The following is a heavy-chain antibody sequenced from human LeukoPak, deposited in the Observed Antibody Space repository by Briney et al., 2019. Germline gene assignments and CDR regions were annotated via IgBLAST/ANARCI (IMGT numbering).Heavy chain of an antibody. Sequence: GGSLRLSCAASGFTFSSYGMHWVRQAPGKGLEWVAFIRYDGSNKYYADSVKGRFTISRDNSKNTLYLQMNSLRAEDTAVYYCAKVGIAAAGTRNAFDIWGQGTMVTVSS. CDR1: GFTFSSYG. CDR3: AKVGIAAAGTRNAFDI. V-gene: IGHV3-30*02. CDR2: IRYDGSNK. D-gene: IGHD6-13*01. J-gene: IGHJ3*02.